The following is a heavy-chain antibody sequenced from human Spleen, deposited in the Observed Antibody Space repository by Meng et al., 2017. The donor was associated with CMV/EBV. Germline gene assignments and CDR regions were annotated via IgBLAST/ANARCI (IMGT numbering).Heavy chain of an antibody. V-gene: IGHV4-39*07. Sequence: GSLRLSCTVSGGSISSSSYYWGWIRQPPGKGLEWIGEINHSGSTNYNPSLKSRVTISVDTSKNQFSLKLSSVTAADTAVYYCARFVVSYGMDVWGQGTTVTVSS. CDR3: ARFVVSYGMDV. J-gene: IGHJ6*02. D-gene: IGHD2-15*01. CDR2: INHSGST. CDR1: GGSISSSSYY.